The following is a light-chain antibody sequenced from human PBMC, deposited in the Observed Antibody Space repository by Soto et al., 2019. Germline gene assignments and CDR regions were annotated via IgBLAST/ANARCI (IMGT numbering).Light chain of an antibody. V-gene: IGLV2-14*01. CDR1: SSDVGGYNY. CDR3: SSYTSSSTLGV. CDR2: EVS. Sequence: SALTQPASVSGSPGQSITISCTGTSSDVGGYNYVSWYQQHPGKAPKLMIYEVSNRPSGVSNRFSGSKSGNTASLTISGLQAEDEAEYYCSSYTSSSTLGVFGTGTKVTV. J-gene: IGLJ1*01.